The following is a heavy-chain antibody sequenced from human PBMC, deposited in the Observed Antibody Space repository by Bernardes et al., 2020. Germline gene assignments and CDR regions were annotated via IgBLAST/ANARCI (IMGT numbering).Heavy chain of an antibody. J-gene: IGHJ3*02. CDR2: INHSGST. CDR1: GGSFSGYY. V-gene: IGHV4-34*01. D-gene: IGHD1-26*01. CDR3: ARGDLSGSYGTPAGAHDAFDI. Sequence: SETLSLTCAVYGGSFSGYYWSWIRQPPGKGLEWIGEINHSGSTNYNPSLKSRVTISVDTSKNQFSLKLSSVTAADTAVYYCARGDLSGSYGTPAGAHDAFDIWGQGTMVTVSS.